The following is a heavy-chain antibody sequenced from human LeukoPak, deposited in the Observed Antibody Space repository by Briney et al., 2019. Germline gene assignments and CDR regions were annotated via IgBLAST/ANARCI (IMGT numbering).Heavy chain of an antibody. CDR2: INPNSGGT. CDR3: ATHTIVGVVTYAFHI. D-gene: IGHD3-3*01. CDR1: GYTFTGYY. Sequence: ASVKVSCKASGYTFTGYYMHWVRQAPGQGLEWMGWINPNSGGTNYAQKFQGRVTMTEDTSTDTAYMELSSLTSEDTAVYYCATHTIVGVVTYAFHIWGQGTLVTVSS. J-gene: IGHJ3*02. V-gene: IGHV1-2*02.